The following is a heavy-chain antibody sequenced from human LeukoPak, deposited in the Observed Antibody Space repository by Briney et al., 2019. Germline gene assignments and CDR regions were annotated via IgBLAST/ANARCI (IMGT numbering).Heavy chain of an antibody. Sequence: PSETLSLTCTVSGVSISSYYWSWIRQPPGKGLEWIGYIYYSGSTNYNPSLKSRVTISVDTSKSQFSLKLSSVTAADTAVYYCARDRGYGADYWGQGTLVTVSS. J-gene: IGHJ4*02. CDR2: IYYSGST. CDR3: ARDRGYGADY. D-gene: IGHD6-25*01. V-gene: IGHV4-59*01. CDR1: GVSISSYY.